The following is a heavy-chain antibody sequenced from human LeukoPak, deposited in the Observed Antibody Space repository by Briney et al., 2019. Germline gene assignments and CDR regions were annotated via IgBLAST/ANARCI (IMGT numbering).Heavy chain of an antibody. V-gene: IGHV4-4*07. Sequence: SETLSLTCTVSGGSISSYYWSWIRQPAGKGLEWIGRIYTSGSTNYNPSLKSRVTMSVDTSKNQFSLKLSSVTAADTGVYYCAADSSSWYPYYFDYWGQGTLVTVSS. CDR1: GGSISSYY. CDR3: AADSSSWYPYYFDY. CDR2: IYTSGST. J-gene: IGHJ4*02. D-gene: IGHD6-13*01.